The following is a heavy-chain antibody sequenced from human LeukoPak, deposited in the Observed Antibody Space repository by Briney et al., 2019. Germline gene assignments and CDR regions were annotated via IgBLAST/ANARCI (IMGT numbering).Heavy chain of an antibody. CDR3: ARGRSGYDSVSIDY. V-gene: IGHV4-61*02. Sequence: SQTLSLTCTVSCGFISSGSYYWTWIRQPAGKGLEWYRRIYASGGTNYIPSLKSRVTISVDTSKNQFSLKLSSVTAADTAVYYCARGRSGYDSVSIDYWGQGTLVTVSS. CDR1: CGFISSGSYY. D-gene: IGHD5-12*01. J-gene: IGHJ4*02. CDR2: IYASGGT.